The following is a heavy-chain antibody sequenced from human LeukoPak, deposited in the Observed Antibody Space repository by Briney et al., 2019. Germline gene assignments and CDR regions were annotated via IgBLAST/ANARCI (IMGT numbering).Heavy chain of an antibody. V-gene: IGHV3-23*01. CDR2: ISGSGGSP. CDR1: GFTFSSYA. CDR3: AKERHFYDSSGYYYYFDY. J-gene: IGHJ4*02. Sequence: QPGGSLRLSCAASGFTFSSYAMSWVRQAPGKGLEWVSAISGSGGSPYYADSVKGRFTISRDNSKNTLYLQMTSLRAEDTAVYYCAKERHFYDSSGYYYYFDYWGQGTLVTVSS. D-gene: IGHD3-22*01.